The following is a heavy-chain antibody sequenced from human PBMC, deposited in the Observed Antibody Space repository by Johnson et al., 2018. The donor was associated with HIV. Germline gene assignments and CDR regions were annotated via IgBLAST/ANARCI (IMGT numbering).Heavy chain of an antibody. Sequence: QVQLVESGGGVVQPGRSLRLSCAASEFSFSSHAMHWVRQAPGKGLEWVAFISFDGTSKYYADSVKGRFTISRDNSKNTVYLQMNSLRVEDTSVYYCARERYGSQAIDAFDIWGQGTLVTVSS. CDR2: ISFDGTSK. CDR3: ARERYGSQAIDAFDI. V-gene: IGHV3-30*04. J-gene: IGHJ3*02. CDR1: EFSFSSHA. D-gene: IGHD2-15*01.